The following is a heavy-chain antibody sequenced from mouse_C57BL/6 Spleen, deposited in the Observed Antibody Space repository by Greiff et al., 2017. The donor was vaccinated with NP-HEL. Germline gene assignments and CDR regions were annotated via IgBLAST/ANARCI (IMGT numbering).Heavy chain of an antibody. J-gene: IGHJ4*01. CDR1: GYSFTGYY. CDR2: INPSTGGT. Sequence: EVQLQQSGPELVKPGASVKISCKASGYSFTGYYMNWVKQSPEKSLEWIGEINPSTGGTTYNQKLKAKATLTVDKSSSTAYMQLKSLTSEDSAVYYCARGDGNYGGYAMDYWGQGTSVTVSS. D-gene: IGHD2-1*01. CDR3: ARGDGNYGGYAMDY. V-gene: IGHV1-42*01.